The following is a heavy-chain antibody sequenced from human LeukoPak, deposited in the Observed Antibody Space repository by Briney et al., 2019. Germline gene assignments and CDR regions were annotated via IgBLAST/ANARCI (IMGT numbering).Heavy chain of an antibody. Sequence: ASVKVSCKAAGYIFTSHFMHSVRQAPGQGLEWMGIIYPGGNYTNYAQKFHDRVTMTRDTSASTIYMELSSLKSEDTAVYYCARATDQEFDYWGQGTVVTVSS. D-gene: IGHD2-2*01. CDR1: GYIFTSHF. CDR3: ARATDQEFDY. J-gene: IGHJ4*02. CDR2: IYPGGNYT. V-gene: IGHV1-46*01.